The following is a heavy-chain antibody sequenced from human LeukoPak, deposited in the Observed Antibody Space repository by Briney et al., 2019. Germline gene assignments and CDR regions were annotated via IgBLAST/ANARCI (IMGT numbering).Heavy chain of an antibody. Sequence: GSLRLSCAASGFTFDDYGMSWVRQAPGKGLEWLGSIDQSGSTYDNPSLRSRVSISLDTSKNQVYLKMNSVTAADTAVYYCVRSEINDYSKYWGQGTLVTVSS. D-gene: IGHD4-11*01. V-gene: IGHV4-38-2*01. J-gene: IGHJ4*02. CDR3: VRSEINDYSKY. CDR1: GFTFDDYG. CDR2: IDQSGST.